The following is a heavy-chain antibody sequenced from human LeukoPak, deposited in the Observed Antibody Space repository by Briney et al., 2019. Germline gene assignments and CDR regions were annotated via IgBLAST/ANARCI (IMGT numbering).Heavy chain of an antibody. J-gene: IGHJ4*02. CDR3: ARWGQRGSGWAKLFDY. V-gene: IGHV3-7*03. D-gene: IGHD6-19*01. CDR1: GFTFSSYW. CDR2: IKQAGSEK. Sequence: GGSLRLSCAASGFTFSSYWMSWVRQAPGKGLEWVANIKQAGSEKYYVDSVKGRFTISRDNAKNSLYLQMNSLRAEDTAVYYCARWGQRGSGWAKLFDYWGQGTLVTVSS.